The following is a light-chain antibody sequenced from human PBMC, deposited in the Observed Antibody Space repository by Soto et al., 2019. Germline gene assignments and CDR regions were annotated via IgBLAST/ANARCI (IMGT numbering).Light chain of an antibody. CDR2: GNS. CDR3: QSYDSSLSGWV. J-gene: IGLJ3*02. V-gene: IGLV1-40*01. Sequence: QSVLTQPPSVSGAPGQRVTISCTGYNSNIGAGYDVHWYQQLPGTAPKLLIYGNSNRPSGVPDRFSASKSGTSASLAITGLQAEDEADYDCQSYDSSLSGWVFGGGTKLTVL. CDR1: NSNIGAGYD.